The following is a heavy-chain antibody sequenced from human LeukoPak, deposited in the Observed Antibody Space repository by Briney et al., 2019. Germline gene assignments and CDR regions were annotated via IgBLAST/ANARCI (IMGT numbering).Heavy chain of an antibody. Sequence: GGSLRLSFEASGFTFRNFWMSWVGQAMGKGLERVAKIKEDGSEKHYVDSVKGRFTISRDNTKNSLYLQMNSLRAEDTAVYYCARDYTGGWNDYWGQGTLVIVSS. CDR1: GFTFRNFW. J-gene: IGHJ4*02. CDR2: IKEDGSEK. V-gene: IGHV3-7*01. CDR3: ARDYTGGWNDY. D-gene: IGHD7-27*01.